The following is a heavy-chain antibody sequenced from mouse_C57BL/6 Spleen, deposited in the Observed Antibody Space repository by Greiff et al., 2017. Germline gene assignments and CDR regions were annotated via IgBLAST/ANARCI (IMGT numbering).Heavy chain of an antibody. Sequence: VQLQQSGAELVRPGASVKLSCKASGYTFTDYYINWVKQRPGQGLEWIARIYPGSGNTYYNEKFKGKATLTAEKSSSTAYMQLSSLTSEDSAVYFCARDDYDVRYAMDYWGQGTSVTVSS. V-gene: IGHV1-76*01. CDR3: ARDDYDVRYAMDY. D-gene: IGHD2-4*01. CDR1: GYTFTDYY. CDR2: IYPGSGNT. J-gene: IGHJ4*01.